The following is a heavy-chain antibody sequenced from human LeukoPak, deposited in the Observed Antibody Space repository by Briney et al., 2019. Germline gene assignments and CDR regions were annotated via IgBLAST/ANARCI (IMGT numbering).Heavy chain of an antibody. CDR1: GGTFSSYG. J-gene: IGHJ4*02. D-gene: IGHD2-15*01. Sequence: ASVKVSCKASGGTFSSYGLSWVRQAPGQGLEWMAWISTYNDNTKYAQNFQGRVTMTTDTSTSTAYLELRTLRSDDTAFYYCARAIYSGSFDYWGQGTLVSVSS. V-gene: IGHV1-18*01. CDR3: ARAIYSGSFDY. CDR2: ISTYNDNT.